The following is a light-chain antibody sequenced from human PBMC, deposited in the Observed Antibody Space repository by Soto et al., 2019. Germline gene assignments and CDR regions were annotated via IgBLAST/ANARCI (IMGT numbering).Light chain of an antibody. CDR1: QSVSSN. J-gene: IGKJ4*01. CDR3: QHPAQRPLT. Sequence: IVVTRAAATLCVCRGERATLSCRASQSVSSNLAWYQQKPGQAPRFLIYGASARATGIPARFSGTGSGTESTLAISRLQPADLAFCSCQHPAQRPLTCPGGT. V-gene: IGKV3-15*01. CDR2: GAS.